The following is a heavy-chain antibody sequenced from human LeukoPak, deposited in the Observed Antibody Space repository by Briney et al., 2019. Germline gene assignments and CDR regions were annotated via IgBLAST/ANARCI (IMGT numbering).Heavy chain of an antibody. J-gene: IGHJ6*03. CDR1: GSTFSNYN. D-gene: IGHD3-22*01. V-gene: IGHV3-21*04. CDR2: ITSSSSYT. Sequence: GGSLRLSCAAPGSTFSNYNMNWVRKAPGNGLEWISSITSSSSYTFYADSVKGRFTISRDNAKNSLYLQMNSLRAEDTAVYYCAKDFNYYDSSGYYRSAYYMDVWGKGTTVTISS. CDR3: AKDFNYYDSSGYYRSAYYMDV.